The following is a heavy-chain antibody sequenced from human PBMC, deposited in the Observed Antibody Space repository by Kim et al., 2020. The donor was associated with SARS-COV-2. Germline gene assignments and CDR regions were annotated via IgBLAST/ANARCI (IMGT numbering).Heavy chain of an antibody. D-gene: IGHD3-16*01. J-gene: IGHJ6*02. V-gene: IGHV1-18*01. CDR3: ARAPPRFRGVMTHSNYYYYGMDV. Sequence: ASVKVSCKASGYTFTSYGISWVRQAPGQGLEWMGWISAYNGNTNYAQKLQGRVTMTTDTSTSTAYMELRSLRSDDTAVYYCARAPPRFRGVMTHSNYYYYGMDVWGQGTTVTVSS. CDR1: GYTFTSYG. CDR2: ISAYNGNT.